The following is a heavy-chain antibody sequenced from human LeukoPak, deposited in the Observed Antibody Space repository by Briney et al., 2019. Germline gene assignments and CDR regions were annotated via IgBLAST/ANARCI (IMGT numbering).Heavy chain of an antibody. CDR1: GYTFTGYY. V-gene: IGHV1-2*02. J-gene: IGHJ6*02. CDR2: INPNSGGT. D-gene: IGHD1-26*01. Sequence: ASVKVSCKASGYTFTGYYMHWVRQAPGQGLEWMGWINPNSGGTNYAQKFQGRVTMTRDTSISTAYMELSRLRSDDTAVYYCARETLGSWELLSAGPYYYYYYGMDVWGQGTTVTVSS. CDR3: ARETLGSWELLSAGPYYYYYYGMDV.